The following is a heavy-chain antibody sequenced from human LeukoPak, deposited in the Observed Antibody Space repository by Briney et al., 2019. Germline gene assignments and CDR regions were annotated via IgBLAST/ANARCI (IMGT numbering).Heavy chain of an antibody. CDR3: ARHWSAYYYYGMDV. CDR1: GYTFTSYD. Sequence: ASVKVSCKASGYTFTSYDINWVRQATGQGLEWMGWMNPNSGNTGYAQKFQGRVTMTRNTSISTAYMELSSLRSEDTAVYYCARHWSAYYYYGMDVWGQGTTVTVSS. J-gene: IGHJ6*02. V-gene: IGHV1-8*01. CDR2: MNPNSGNT. D-gene: IGHD2-8*02.